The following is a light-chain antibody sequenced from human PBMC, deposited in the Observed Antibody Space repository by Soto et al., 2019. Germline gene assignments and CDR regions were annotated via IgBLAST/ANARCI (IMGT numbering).Light chain of an antibody. CDR2: EVS. J-gene: IGLJ2*01. Sequence: QSALTQPASVSGSPGQSITISCTGTSSDVGSYNLVSWYQQHPGKAPKLMIYEVSKRPSGVSNRFSASKSGNTASLTISGLQAEDEADYYCCSFAGSSPSFGGGTKVTVL. CDR1: SSDVGSYNL. V-gene: IGLV2-23*02. CDR3: CSFAGSSPS.